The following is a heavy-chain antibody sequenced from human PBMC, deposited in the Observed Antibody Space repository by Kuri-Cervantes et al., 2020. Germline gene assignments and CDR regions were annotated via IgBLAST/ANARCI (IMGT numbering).Heavy chain of an antibody. J-gene: IGHJ5*02. CDR2: IYWDDDK. V-gene: IGHV2-5*02. CDR1: GFSLSTSGVS. D-gene: IGHD3-10*01. Sequence: SGPTLVKPTQTLTLTCTFSGFSLSTSGVSVGWIRQPPGKALEWLALIYWDDDKRYSPSLKSRLTITKDTSKNQVVLTMTNMDPVDTATYYCAHSADYYGSGSYSGNWFDPWGQGTLVTVSS. CDR3: AHSADYYGSGSYSGNWFDP.